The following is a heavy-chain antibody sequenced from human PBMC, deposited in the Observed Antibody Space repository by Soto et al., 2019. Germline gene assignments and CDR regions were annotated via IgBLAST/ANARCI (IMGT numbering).Heavy chain of an antibody. D-gene: IGHD3-10*01. CDR2: ISGSGGST. V-gene: IGHV3-23*01. Sequence: EVQLLESGGGLVQPGGSLRLSCAASGFTFSSYAMSWVRQAPGKGLEWVSAISGSGGSTYYADSVKGRFTISRDNSKNTLYLQMNSLRAEDTAVYYCAKDLRITMVRGSRPGYNWFDPWGQGTLVTVSS. CDR1: GFTFSSYA. CDR3: AKDLRITMVRGSRPGYNWFDP. J-gene: IGHJ5*02.